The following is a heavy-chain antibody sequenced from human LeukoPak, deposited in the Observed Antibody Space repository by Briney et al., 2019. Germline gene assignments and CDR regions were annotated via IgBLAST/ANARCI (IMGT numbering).Heavy chain of an antibody. V-gene: IGHV1-24*01. J-gene: IGHJ3*02. CDR2: FDPEDGET. D-gene: IGHD3-9*01. Sequence: GASVKVSCKVSGYTLTELSKHWVRQAPGKGLEWMGGFDPEDGETIYAQKFQGRVTMTEDTSTDTAYMELSSLRSEDTAVYYCATDLDYYDILTGYTSHAFDIWGQGTMVTVSS. CDR3: ATDLDYYDILTGYTSHAFDI. CDR1: GYTLTELS.